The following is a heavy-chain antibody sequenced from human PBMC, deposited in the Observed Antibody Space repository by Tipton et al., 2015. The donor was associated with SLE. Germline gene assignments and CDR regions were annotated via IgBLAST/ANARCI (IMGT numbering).Heavy chain of an antibody. CDR1: RFTFSSYG. Sequence: LTCAASRFTFSSYGMHWVRQAPGKGLEWVAVIWYDGSNKYYADSVKGRFTISRDNSKNTLYLQMNSLRAGDTAVYYCAKEADIWGQGTMVTVSS. CDR3: AKEADI. V-gene: IGHV3-33*06. CDR2: IWYDGSNK. J-gene: IGHJ3*02.